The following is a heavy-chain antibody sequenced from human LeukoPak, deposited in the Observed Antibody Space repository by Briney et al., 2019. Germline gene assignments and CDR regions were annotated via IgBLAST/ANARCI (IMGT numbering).Heavy chain of an antibody. J-gene: IGHJ4*02. CDR2: MNPNSGNT. CDR3: ARAGGSSWYVSLYY. V-gene: IGHV1-8*01. Sequence: ASVKVSCKASGYTYTSYDINWVRQATGQGLEWMGWMNPNSGNTGYAQKFQGRVTMTRNTSISTAYMELSSLRSEDTAVYYCARAGGSSWYVSLYYWGQGTLVTVSS. D-gene: IGHD6-13*01. CDR1: GYTYTSYD.